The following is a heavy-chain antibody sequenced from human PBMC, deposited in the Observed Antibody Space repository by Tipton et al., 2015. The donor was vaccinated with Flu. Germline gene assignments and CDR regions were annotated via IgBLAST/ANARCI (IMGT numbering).Heavy chain of an antibody. CDR3: AKDQITFEVGYFYYYMDV. J-gene: IGHJ6*03. CDR2: FSDAGKT. V-gene: IGHV4-59*12. CDR1: GGSISPYS. D-gene: IGHD3-16*01. Sequence: TLSLTCSLSGGSISPYSWSWIRQPPGKGLEWIGYFSDAGKTNNSPSLKNRVAISVDMSKNQVSLELSSVTAADTAVYFCAKDQITFEVGYFYYYMDVWGKGTTVTVSS.